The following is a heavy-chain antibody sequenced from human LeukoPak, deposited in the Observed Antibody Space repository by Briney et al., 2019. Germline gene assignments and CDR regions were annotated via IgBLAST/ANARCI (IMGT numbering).Heavy chain of an antibody. CDR3: AKLAGYCSSTSCYPADY. J-gene: IGHJ4*02. V-gene: IGHV3-53*05. D-gene: IGHD2-2*01. Sequence: GGSLRLSCAASGFSVTSMYMSWVRQAPGKGLEWVSVIYGDVTTSYADSVRGRFSISRDNSKNMVYLQMNNLRVEDTAVYYCAKLAGYCSSTSCYPADYWGQGTLVTVSS. CDR2: IYGDVTT. CDR1: GFSVTSMY.